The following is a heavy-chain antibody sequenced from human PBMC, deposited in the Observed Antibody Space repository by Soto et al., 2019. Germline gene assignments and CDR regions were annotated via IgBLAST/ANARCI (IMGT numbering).Heavy chain of an antibody. CDR2: ITSNSHYI. J-gene: IGHJ3*02. Sequence: GGSLRLSCAASGFTFSSYTMNWVRQAPGKGLEWVSSITSNSHYIYYRDSVRGRFTISRDNAKNSLFLQMNNLGAEDTAVYYCASDRIGPDSGYRYKDPDAFNIWGQGTMVTVSS. CDR3: ASDRIGPDSGYRYKDPDAFNI. CDR1: GFTFSSYT. V-gene: IGHV3-21*01. D-gene: IGHD5-12*01.